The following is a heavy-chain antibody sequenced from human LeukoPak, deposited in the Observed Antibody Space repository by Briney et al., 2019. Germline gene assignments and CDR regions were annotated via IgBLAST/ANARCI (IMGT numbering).Heavy chain of an antibody. Sequence: QTGGSLRLSCAASGFTFSSYWMHWVRQAPGKGLVWVSRINTDGSSTNYADSVKGRFTISRDNAKNTLYLQMNSLRAEDTAVYYCARGYYFDSSVDNLLWDFWGQGTLVTVSS. D-gene: IGHD3-22*01. CDR2: INTDGSST. V-gene: IGHV3-74*01. J-gene: IGHJ4*02. CDR1: GFTFSSYW. CDR3: ARGYYFDSSVDNLLWDF.